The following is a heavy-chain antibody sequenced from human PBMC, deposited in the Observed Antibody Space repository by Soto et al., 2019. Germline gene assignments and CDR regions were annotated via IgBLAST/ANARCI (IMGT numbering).Heavy chain of an antibody. CDR2: IDSSDSYT. D-gene: IGHD4-17*01. V-gene: IGHV5-10-1*01. Sequence: PGESLKISCKASGYRFTCYWITWVRQMPGKGLEWMGKIDSSDSYTNYNPSFQGHVSISADKSITTAYLQWTSLKASDTAMYYCARSDYGDYGGLDVWGQGTTGTVS. J-gene: IGHJ6*02. CDR1: GYRFTCYW. CDR3: ARSDYGDYGGLDV.